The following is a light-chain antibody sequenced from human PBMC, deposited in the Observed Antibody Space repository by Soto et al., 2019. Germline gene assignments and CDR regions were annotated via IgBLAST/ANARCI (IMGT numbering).Light chain of an antibody. CDR3: SAWTGNNFVV. Sequence: QSALTQPPSASGSPGQSVTISCTGTSSNVGAYNYVSWYQQHPGKDPKLMIDEFTKRPSGVPDRVSGSKSGSTASLTVSGRHAEDEADYYCSAWTGNNFVVFGGGTKLTVL. J-gene: IGLJ2*01. CDR2: EFT. V-gene: IGLV2-8*01. CDR1: SSNVGAYNY.